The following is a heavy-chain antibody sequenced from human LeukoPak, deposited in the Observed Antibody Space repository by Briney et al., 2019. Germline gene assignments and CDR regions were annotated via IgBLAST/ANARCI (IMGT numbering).Heavy chain of an antibody. CDR1: GITLSNYG. Sequence: PAESLRLSCAVSGITLSNYGMSWVRQAPGKGLEWVAGISGSAGGTYYADSVKGRFTISRDNAKNTLYLKLNNLTAEDTAVYFCAKRAVVIRVILVGFYKEAYYFDSWGQGALVTVSS. D-gene: IGHD3-22*01. J-gene: IGHJ4*02. CDR2: ISGSAGGT. V-gene: IGHV3-23*01. CDR3: AKRAVVIRVILVGFYKEAYYFDS.